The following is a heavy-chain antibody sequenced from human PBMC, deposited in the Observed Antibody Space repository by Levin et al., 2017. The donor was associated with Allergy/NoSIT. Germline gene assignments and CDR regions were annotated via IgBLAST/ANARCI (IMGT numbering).Heavy chain of an antibody. J-gene: IGHJ2*01. D-gene: IGHD3-10*01. V-gene: IGHV3-23*01. CDR2: ISGSYDSA. Sequence: GGSLRLSCAASGFSFSTYATSWVRQAPGKGLEWVSSISGSYDSANYADSVKGRFTISRDNSKNTVYLQMNSLRAEDTAVYYCAKDQGSGSFYHWFFDVWGRGTLVTVSS. CDR1: GFSFSTYA. CDR3: AKDQGSGSFYHWFFDV.